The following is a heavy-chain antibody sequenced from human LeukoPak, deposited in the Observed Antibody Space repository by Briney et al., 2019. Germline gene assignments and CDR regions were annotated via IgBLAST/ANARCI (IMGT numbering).Heavy chain of an antibody. CDR2: MFYSGST. V-gene: IGHV4-59*11. J-gene: IGHJ5*02. CDR1: GGSISSHF. Sequence: SKTLSLTCTVSGGSISSHFWSWIRQPPGKGLEWIGYMFYSGSTNYNPSLKSRVTISVDASKNQFSLKLTSVSAADTAVYYCARDRAPVTMIRGAPGGFDPWGQGTLVTVSS. CDR3: ARDRAPVTMIRGAPGGFDP. D-gene: IGHD3-10*01.